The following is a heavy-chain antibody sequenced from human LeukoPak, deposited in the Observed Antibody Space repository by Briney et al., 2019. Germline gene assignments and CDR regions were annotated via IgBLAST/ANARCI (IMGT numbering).Heavy chain of an antibody. J-gene: IGHJ4*02. CDR2: INWNGGST. Sequence: PGRSLRLSCAASGFTFDDYGISWVRHAPGKGLEWVSGINWNGGSTGHADSVKGRFTISRDKAKNSLYLQMNSLRAEDTALCYCARGAASYYYGSGSFIDYWGQGTLVTVSS. CDR1: GFTFDDYG. CDR3: ARGAASYYYGSGSFIDY. V-gene: IGHV3-20*04. D-gene: IGHD3-10*01.